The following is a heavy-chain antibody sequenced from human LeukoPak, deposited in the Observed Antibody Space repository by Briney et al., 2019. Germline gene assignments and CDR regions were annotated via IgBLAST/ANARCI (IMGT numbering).Heavy chain of an antibody. CDR1: GVXVSDAY. V-gene: IGHV4-4*07. Sequence: SETLSLTCSVSGVXVSDAYWSWMRQPAGKGLEWIGRIYISGNTNSNPSLKSRVTMSLDASKNQFSLELRSVTAADAAVYYCARNSGDYWGQGNLVTVSS. D-gene: IGHD4-23*01. J-gene: IGHJ4*02. CDR3: ARNSGDY. CDR2: IYISGNT.